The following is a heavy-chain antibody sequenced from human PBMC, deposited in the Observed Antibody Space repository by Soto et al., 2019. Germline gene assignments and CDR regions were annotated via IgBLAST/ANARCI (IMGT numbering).Heavy chain of an antibody. J-gene: IGHJ6*03. D-gene: IGHD2-8*01. CDR2: ITTSGGNT. CDR3: AGRYCTNGVCYTNYYYYIDV. CDR1: GFTFRTYA. V-gene: IGHV3-23*01. Sequence: GGSLRLSCAASGFTFRTYAMSWVRQAPGKGLEWVSTITTSGGNTYYADSVQGRFTISRDNSKNTLYLQMNSLRAEDTAVYYCAGRYCTNGVCYTNYYYYIDVWGKGTTVTLSS.